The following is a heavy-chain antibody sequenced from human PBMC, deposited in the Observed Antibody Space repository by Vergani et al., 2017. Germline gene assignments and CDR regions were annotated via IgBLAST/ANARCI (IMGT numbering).Heavy chain of an antibody. D-gene: IGHD2-15*01. Sequence: QVQLQESGPGLVKPSQTLSLTCTVSGGSINSHIYYWSWIRQPAGKGLEWIGRIHTSGSTNYNPSLKSRVTMSEDTSKNQFSLNLTSVTAADTAVYFCARGSCLGGSCYKPLFDYLGQGILVTVSS. J-gene: IGHJ4*02. V-gene: IGHV4-61*02. CDR3: ARGSCLGGSCYKPLFDY. CDR2: IHTSGST. CDR1: GGSINSHIYY.